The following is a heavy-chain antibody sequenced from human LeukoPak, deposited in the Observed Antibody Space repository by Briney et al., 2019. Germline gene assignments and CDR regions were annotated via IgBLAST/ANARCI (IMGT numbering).Heavy chain of an antibody. V-gene: IGHV4-59*01. CDR1: GGSISRFF. D-gene: IGHD4-17*01. Sequence: SETLSLTCTVSGGSISRFFWSWIRQPPGKGLEWIGYIYFSGSTTYNPSLKSRVTISLDKSKKQFSLKLSSVTSADTAVYYCARVVDYGDYGSPGYYYYMDVWGKGTTVTVSS. CDR3: ARVVDYGDYGSPGYYYYMDV. J-gene: IGHJ6*03. CDR2: IYFSGST.